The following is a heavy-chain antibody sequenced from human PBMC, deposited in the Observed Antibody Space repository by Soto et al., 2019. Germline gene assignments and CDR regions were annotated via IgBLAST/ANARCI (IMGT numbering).Heavy chain of an antibody. CDR2: ISSSSSTI. CDR1: GFTFSSDS. Sequence: PGGSLRLSCAASGFTFSSDSMNWVRQAPGKGLEWVSYISSSSSTIYYADSVKGRFTISRDNAKNSLYLQMNSLRDEDTAVYYCARGGPNSIYYYYYYGMDVWGQGTTVTVSS. D-gene: IGHD3-9*01. J-gene: IGHJ6*02. V-gene: IGHV3-48*02. CDR3: ARGGPNSIYYYYYYGMDV.